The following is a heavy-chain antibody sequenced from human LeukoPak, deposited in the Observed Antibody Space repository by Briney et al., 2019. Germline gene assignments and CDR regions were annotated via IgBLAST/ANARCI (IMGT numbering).Heavy chain of an antibody. CDR2: ISGDGGST. J-gene: IGHJ6*02. CDR3: AKVHRVTTPWGYYYYGMDV. V-gene: IGHV3-43*02. Sequence: GGSLRLSCAASGFTFDDYAMHWVRQAPGKGLEWVSHISGDGGSTYYADSVKGRFTISRDNSKNSLYLQMNSLRTEDTALYYCAKVHRVTTPWGYYYYGMDVWGQGTTVTVSS. D-gene: IGHD1-1*01. CDR1: GFTFDDYA.